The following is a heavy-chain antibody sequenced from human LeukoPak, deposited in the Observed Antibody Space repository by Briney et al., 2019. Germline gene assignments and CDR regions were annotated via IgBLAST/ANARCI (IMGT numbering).Heavy chain of an antibody. J-gene: IGHJ4*02. CDR2: IWYDGSNK. Sequence: PGRSLRLSCAASGFSFSSYGMRWVRQAPGKGLEWVAVIWYDGSNKYYADSVKGRFTISRDNSKNTLYLQMNSLRAEDTAVYYCAREEGSVVVDWGQGTLVTVSS. CDR1: GFSFSSYG. V-gene: IGHV3-33*01. CDR3: AREEGSVVVD. D-gene: IGHD3-22*01.